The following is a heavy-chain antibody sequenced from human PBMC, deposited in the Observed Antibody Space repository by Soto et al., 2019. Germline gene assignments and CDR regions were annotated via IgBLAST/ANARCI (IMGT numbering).Heavy chain of an antibody. V-gene: IGHV1-8*01. CDR3: ARGRIAAAGTRGLLFLY. Sequence: ASVKVSCKASGYTFTSYDINWVRQATGQGLEWMGWMNPNSGNTGYAQKFQGRVTMTRNTSISTAYMELSSLRSEDTAVYYCARGRIAAAGTRGLLFLYWGQGTLVTVSS. CDR1: GYTFTSYD. J-gene: IGHJ4*02. CDR2: MNPNSGNT. D-gene: IGHD6-13*01.